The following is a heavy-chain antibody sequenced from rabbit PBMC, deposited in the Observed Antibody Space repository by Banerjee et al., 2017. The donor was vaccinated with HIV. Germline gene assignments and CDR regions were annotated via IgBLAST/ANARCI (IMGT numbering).Heavy chain of an antibody. CDR1: GFPFSDKAV. D-gene: IGHD5-1*01. V-gene: IGHV1S45*01. Sequence: QEQLVESGGGLVKPEGSLKLSCTASGFPFSDKAVMCWVRQAPGKGLEWIACMNVVTGKAVYATWAKGRFTFSKTSSTTVTLQVPSLTAADTATYFCARASANEGEFGLWGPGTLVTVS. J-gene: IGHJ4*01. CDR3: ARASANEGEFGL. CDR2: MNVVTGKA.